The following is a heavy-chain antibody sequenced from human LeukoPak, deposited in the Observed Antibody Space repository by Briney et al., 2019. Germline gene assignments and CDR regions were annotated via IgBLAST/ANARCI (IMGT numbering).Heavy chain of an antibody. D-gene: IGHD5-18*01. J-gene: IGHJ3*02. CDR3: AKDLGSGYDAFDI. CDR1: GFTFSSYG. CDR2: IRYDGSNK. V-gene: IGHV3-30*02. Sequence: GGSLRLSCAASGFTFSSYGMHWVRQAPGKGLEWVAFIRYDGSNKYYADSVKGRFTISRDNSKNTLYLQMNSLRAEDTAVYYCAKDLGSGYDAFDIWGQETMVTVSS.